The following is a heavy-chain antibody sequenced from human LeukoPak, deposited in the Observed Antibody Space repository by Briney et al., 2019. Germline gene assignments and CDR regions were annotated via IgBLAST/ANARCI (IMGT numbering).Heavy chain of an antibody. J-gene: IGHJ4*02. CDR1: GFTFSSYG. V-gene: IGHV3-33*01. CDR2: IWYDGSNK. Sequence: GGSLRLSCAASGFTFSSYGMHWVRQAPGKGLEWVAVIWYDGSNKYYADSVKGRFTISRDNSKNTLYLQMNSLRAEDTAVYYCARGGYDSSGYYSNFDYWGQGTLVTVSS. D-gene: IGHD3-22*01. CDR3: ARGGYDSSGYYSNFDY.